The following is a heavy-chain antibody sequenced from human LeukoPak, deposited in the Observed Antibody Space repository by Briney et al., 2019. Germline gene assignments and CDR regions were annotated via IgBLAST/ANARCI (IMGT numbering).Heavy chain of an antibody. J-gene: IGHJ3*02. CDR1: GGSISSYY. CDR2: IYYSGST. Sequence: PSETLSLTCTVSGGSISSYYWSWIRQPPGKGLEWIGYIYYSGSTNYTPSLKSRVTISVDTSKNQFSLKLSSVTAADTAVYYCATYSSDAFDIWGQGTMVTVSS. CDR3: ATYSSDAFDI. D-gene: IGHD6-13*01. V-gene: IGHV4-59*01.